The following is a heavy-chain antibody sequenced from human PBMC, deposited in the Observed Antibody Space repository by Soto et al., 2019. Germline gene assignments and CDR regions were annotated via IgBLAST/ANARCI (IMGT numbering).Heavy chain of an antibody. J-gene: IGHJ4*02. D-gene: IGHD4-4*01. V-gene: IGHV4-39*01. CDR2: IYYSGST. CDR1: GGSISSSSYY. Sequence: SETLSLTCTVSGGSISSSSYYWGWIRQPPGKGLEWIGSIYYSGSTYYNPSLKSRVTISVDTSKNQFSLRLSSVTAADTAIYYCARGSRSTVMTMAHFDYWAQGTLVTVS. CDR3: ARGSRSTVMTMAHFDY.